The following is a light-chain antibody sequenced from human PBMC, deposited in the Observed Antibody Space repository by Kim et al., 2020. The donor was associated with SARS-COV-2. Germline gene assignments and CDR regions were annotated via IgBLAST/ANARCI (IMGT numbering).Light chain of an antibody. CDR3: QQHANSPPT. Sequence: PGERATLSCRASQCVISNYLACYQQKPGQAPMLLMYHTSTSAPSLPDTFSVIWSATDSSLTISSLEPEDFAVYCCQQHANSPPTSGQGTKV. CDR1: QCVISNY. V-gene: IGKV3-20*01. CDR2: HTS. J-gene: IGKJ1*01.